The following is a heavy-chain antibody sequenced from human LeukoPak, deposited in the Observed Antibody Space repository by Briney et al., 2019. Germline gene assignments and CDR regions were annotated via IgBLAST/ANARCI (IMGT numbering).Heavy chain of an antibody. Sequence: SETLSLTCTVSGGSISSSSYYWGWLRQPPGKGLEWIGSIYYSGSTYYNPSLKSRVTISVDTSKNQFSLKLSSVTAADTAVYYCARGYSALDAFDIWGQGTMVTVSS. CDR2: IYYSGST. J-gene: IGHJ3*02. CDR3: ARGYSALDAFDI. D-gene: IGHD2-21*01. V-gene: IGHV4-39*01. CDR1: GGSISSSSYY.